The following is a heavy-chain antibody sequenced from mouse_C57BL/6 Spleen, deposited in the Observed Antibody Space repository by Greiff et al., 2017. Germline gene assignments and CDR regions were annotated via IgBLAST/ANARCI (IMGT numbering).Heavy chain of an antibody. Sequence: QVQLQQPGAELVRPGSSVKLSCKASGYTFTSYWMDWVKQRPGQGLEWIGNIYPSDSETHYNQKFKDKATLTVDKSSSTAYMQLSSLTSEDSAVYYCAREDGYWYFDVWGTGTTVTVSS. J-gene: IGHJ1*03. CDR2: IYPSDSET. V-gene: IGHV1-61*01. D-gene: IGHD2-3*01. CDR1: GYTFTSYW. CDR3: AREDGYWYFDV.